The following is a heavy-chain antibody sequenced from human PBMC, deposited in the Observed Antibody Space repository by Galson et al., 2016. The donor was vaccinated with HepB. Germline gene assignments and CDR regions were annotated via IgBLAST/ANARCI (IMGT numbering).Heavy chain of an antibody. D-gene: IGHD1-1*01. J-gene: IGHJ5*02. CDR3: TVHDPNGWFDT. V-gene: IGHV1-24*01. Sequence: SVKVSCKVSGHTFIELCIHWVRQTPGEGLEWLGGCDPEDYITVYAQKFQGRLTMTEDTSTDTAYMDLSSLTFEDTAMYYCTVHDPNGWFDTWGQGTLVTVSS. CDR2: CDPEDYIT. CDR1: GHTFIELC.